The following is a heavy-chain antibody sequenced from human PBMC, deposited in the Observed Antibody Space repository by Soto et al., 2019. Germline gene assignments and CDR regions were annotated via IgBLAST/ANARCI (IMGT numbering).Heavy chain of an antibody. CDR3: ASADMTTVTY. Sequence: QVQLQESGPGLVKPSETLSLTCTVSGGSISSYYWSWIRQPPGKGLEWIGYIYYSGSTNYNPSLKSRVTISVDTSKNQFSLKLSSVTAADTAVYYCASADMTTVTYWGQGTLVTVSS. CDR2: IYYSGST. J-gene: IGHJ4*02. CDR1: GGSISSYY. V-gene: IGHV4-59*01. D-gene: IGHD4-4*01.